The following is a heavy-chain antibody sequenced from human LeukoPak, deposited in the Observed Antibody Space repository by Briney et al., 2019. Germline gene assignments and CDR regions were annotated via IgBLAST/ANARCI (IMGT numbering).Heavy chain of an antibody. D-gene: IGHD6-13*01. CDR1: GYSFTNYW. V-gene: IGHV5-51*01. Sequence: GEDLKISCKGSGYSFTNYWIGWVRQMPGKGLEWMGIISPDGSDTRYSPSFQGQVTISADKSITTAYLQWSSLKASDTAMYYCARLTSIWSFDYWGQGTLVTVSS. CDR2: ISPDGSDT. CDR3: ARLTSIWSFDY. J-gene: IGHJ4*02.